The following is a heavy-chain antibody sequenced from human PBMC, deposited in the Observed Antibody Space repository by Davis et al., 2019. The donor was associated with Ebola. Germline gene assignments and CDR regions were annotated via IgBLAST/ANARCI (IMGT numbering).Heavy chain of an antibody. CDR3: ARGSSLGDY. Sequence: APVKVSCKASGYTFTTYALSWVRQAPGQGLEWMGWINTNTGNPTYAQGFTGRFVFSLDTSVSTAYLQISSLKAEDTAVYYCARGSSLGDYWGQGTLVTVSS. CDR2: INTNTGNP. V-gene: IGHV7-4-1*02. D-gene: IGHD3-16*01. CDR1: GYTFTTYA. J-gene: IGHJ4*02.